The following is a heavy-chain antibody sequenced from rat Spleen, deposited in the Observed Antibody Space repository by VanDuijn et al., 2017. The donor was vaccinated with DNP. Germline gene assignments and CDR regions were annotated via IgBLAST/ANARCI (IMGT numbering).Heavy chain of an antibody. CDR1: GFTFSNYY. CDR2: IIYDGSRT. CDR3: ARHYGYTYVMDA. V-gene: IGHV5-7*01. Sequence: EVQLVESGGGLVQPGRSMKLSCAASGFTFSNYYMAWVRQAPTKGLEWVATIIYDGSRTYYRDSVKGRFTISRDNAKNTQYLQMDSLRSEDTATYYCARHYGYTYVMDAWGQGASVTVSS. D-gene: IGHD1-9*01. J-gene: IGHJ4*01.